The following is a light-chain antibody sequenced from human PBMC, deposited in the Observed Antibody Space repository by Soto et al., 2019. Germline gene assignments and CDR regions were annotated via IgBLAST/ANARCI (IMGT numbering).Light chain of an antibody. Sequence: QSVLTQPPSVSGAPGQRVTISCTGSSSNIGAGYDVHWYQQLPGTAPKLLIYGNINRPSGVPDRFSGSKSGTSAFLAITGLQAEDEADYYCQSYDSSLSGSVFGGGTQLTVL. CDR3: QSYDSSLSGSV. J-gene: IGLJ3*02. V-gene: IGLV1-40*01. CDR1: SSNIGAGYD. CDR2: GNI.